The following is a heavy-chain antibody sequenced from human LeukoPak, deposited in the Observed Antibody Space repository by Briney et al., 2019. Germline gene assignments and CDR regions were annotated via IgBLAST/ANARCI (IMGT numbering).Heavy chain of an antibody. D-gene: IGHD3-3*01. CDR1: GGTFSSYA. V-gene: IGHV1-69*05. J-gene: IGHJ3*02. CDR3: ARDETYYDFWSGYDGARGNAFDI. CDR2: IIPIFGTA. Sequence: SVKVSCKASGGTFSSYAISWVRQAPGQGLEWTGGIIPIFGTANYAQKFQGRVTITTDESTSTAYMELSSLRSEDTAVYYCARDETYYDFWSGYDGARGNAFDIWGQGTMVTVSS.